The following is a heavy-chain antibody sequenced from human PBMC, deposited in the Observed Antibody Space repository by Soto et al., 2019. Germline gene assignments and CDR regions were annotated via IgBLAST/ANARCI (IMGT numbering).Heavy chain of an antibody. D-gene: IGHD3-10*01. CDR3: TTDLLWFGEFPEATPPYYFDY. CDR2: IKSKTDGGTT. CDR1: GFTFSNAW. J-gene: IGHJ4*02. V-gene: IGHV3-15*01. Sequence: SCAASGFTFSNAWMSWVRQAPGKGLEWVGRIKSKTDGGTTDYAAPVKGRFTISRDDSKNTLYLQMNSLKTEDTAVYYCTTDLLWFGEFPEATPPYYFDYWGQGTLVTVSS.